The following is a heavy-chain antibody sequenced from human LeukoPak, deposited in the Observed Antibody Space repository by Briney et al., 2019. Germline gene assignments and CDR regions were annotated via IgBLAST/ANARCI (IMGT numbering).Heavy chain of an antibody. D-gene: IGHD1-26*01. CDR1: GFTFSSYS. V-gene: IGHV3-21*01. CDR3: AREPSGSPDAFDI. J-gene: IGHJ3*02. CDR2: ISSSSSYI. Sequence: GGSLRLSCAASGFTFSSYSMNWVRQAPGKGLEWVSSISSSSSYIYYADSVKGRFTISRDNAKNSLHLQMNSLRAEDTAVYYCAREPSGSPDAFDIWGQGTMVTVSS.